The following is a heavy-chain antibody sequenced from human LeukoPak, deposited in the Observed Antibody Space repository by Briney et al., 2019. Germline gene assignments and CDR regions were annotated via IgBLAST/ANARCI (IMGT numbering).Heavy chain of an antibody. J-gene: IGHJ6*03. CDR2: IYTSGST. CDR3: ARVLSCSSTSCYTDYYYYMDV. CDR1: GGSISSYY. D-gene: IGHD2-2*02. V-gene: IGHV4-4*07. Sequence: SETLSLTCTVSGGSISSYYWSWIRQPAGKGLEWIGRIYTSGSTNYNPSLKSRVTMSVDASKNQFSLKLSSVTAADTAVYYCARVLSCSSTSCYTDYYYYMDVWGKGTTVTVSS.